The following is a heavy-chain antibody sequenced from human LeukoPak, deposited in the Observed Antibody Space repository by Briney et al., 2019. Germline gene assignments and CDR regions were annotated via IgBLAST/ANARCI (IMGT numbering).Heavy chain of an antibody. J-gene: IGHJ4*02. V-gene: IGHV1-8*03. CDR1: GYTFTTHD. Sequence: GSVKVSCKASGYTFTTHDINWVRQAPGQGLEWMGWMNPNSGNTDLVQKFQGRVTFTRDTTMRTAYMELSSLRSDDTAVYFCARGASRSFDYWGQGTLVTVSS. CDR2: MNPNSGNT. CDR3: ARGASRSFDY.